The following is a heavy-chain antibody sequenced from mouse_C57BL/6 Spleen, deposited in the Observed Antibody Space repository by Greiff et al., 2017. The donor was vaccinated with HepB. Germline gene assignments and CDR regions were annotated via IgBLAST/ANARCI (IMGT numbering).Heavy chain of an antibody. J-gene: IGHJ2*01. V-gene: IGHV1-19*01. CDR3: AGIYYEYADC. CDR1: GYTSTDYY. D-gene: IGHD2-4*01. CDR2: INPYNGGT. Sequence: VQLKQSGPVPVKPGASVKMSCKASGYTSTDYYMNWVKQSHGKSLEWIGAINPYNGGTSYNQKFKGKVPLTVDKSSSTAYMEFNSLISEDSAVYYCAGIYYEYADCWGQGTTLAVSS.